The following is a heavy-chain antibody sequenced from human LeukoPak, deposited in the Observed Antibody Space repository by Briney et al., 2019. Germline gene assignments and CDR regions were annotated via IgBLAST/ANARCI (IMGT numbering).Heavy chain of an antibody. J-gene: IGHJ3*02. D-gene: IGHD3-3*01. CDR3: AKWMVRRDFWSGAFDI. CDR2: IRGSGYNS. V-gene: IGHV3-23*01. CDR1: GFTFSSYA. Sequence: GGSLRLSCAASGFTFSSYAMTWVRQAPGKGLEWVSAIRGSGYNSYYADSVKGRFTISRDNSKNTLFLQMNSLRGEDTAIYYCAKWMVRRDFWSGAFDIWGQGTMVTV.